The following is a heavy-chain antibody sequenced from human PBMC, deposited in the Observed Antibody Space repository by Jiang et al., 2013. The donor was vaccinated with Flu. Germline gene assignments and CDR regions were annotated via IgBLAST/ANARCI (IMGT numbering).Heavy chain of an antibody. CDR3: ARPPGY. CDR2: IYYSGST. Sequence: GPGLVKPSETLSLTCTVSGGSISSYYWSWIRQPPGKGLEWIGYIYYSGSTNYNPSLKSRVTISVDTSKNQFSLKLSSVTAADTAVYYCARPPGYWGQGTLVTVSS. V-gene: IGHV4-59*08. CDR1: GGSISSYY. J-gene: IGHJ4*02.